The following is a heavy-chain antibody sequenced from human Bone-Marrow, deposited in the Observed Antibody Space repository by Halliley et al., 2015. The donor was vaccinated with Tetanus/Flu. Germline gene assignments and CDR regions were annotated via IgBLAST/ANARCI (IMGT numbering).Heavy chain of an antibody. CDR3: AILFGVVATFRGC. CDR2: ISSSSREI. Sequence: SLRLSCAASGFTLRSYRMNWVRQAPGKGLEWVSSISSSSREIHYADSVKGRFTISRDNANNSLYLQMNSLRADDTAVYYCAILFGVVATFRGCWGQGTLVTVSS. CDR1: GFTLRSYR. V-gene: IGHV3-21*01. D-gene: IGHD2-21*02. J-gene: IGHJ4*02.